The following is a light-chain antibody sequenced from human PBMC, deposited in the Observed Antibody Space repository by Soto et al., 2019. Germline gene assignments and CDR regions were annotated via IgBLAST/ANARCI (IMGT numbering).Light chain of an antibody. J-gene: IGKJ1*01. V-gene: IGKV3-20*01. CDR2: DAY. Sequence: ESVLTQSHGTLSLSPGEGSTLSSRGSQSVSCSYLAWYQQKPGEAPSLLIFDAYARAVDLPGRFSGSVSGTEFTLTISSLQPEDLAVYFCHSYDKWPPGTVGQGTKVDIK. CDR3: HSYDKWPPGT. CDR1: QSVSCSY.